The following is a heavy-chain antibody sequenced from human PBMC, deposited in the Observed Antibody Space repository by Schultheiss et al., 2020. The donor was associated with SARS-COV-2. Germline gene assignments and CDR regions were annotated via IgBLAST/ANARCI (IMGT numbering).Heavy chain of an antibody. CDR3: ARDCGYALYYYYYGMDV. D-gene: IGHD5-12*01. Sequence: GGSLRLSCAASGFTFSSYAMSWVRQAPGKGLEWVSSISSSSSYIYYADSVKGRFTISRDNAKNSLYLQMNSLRAEDTAVYYCARDCGYALYYYYYGMDVWGQGTTVTVSS. J-gene: IGHJ6*02. CDR2: ISSSSSYI. CDR1: GFTFSSYA. V-gene: IGHV3-21*01.